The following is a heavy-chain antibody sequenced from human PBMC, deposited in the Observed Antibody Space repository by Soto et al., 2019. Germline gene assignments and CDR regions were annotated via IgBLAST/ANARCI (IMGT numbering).Heavy chain of an antibody. CDR3: AKDYWGRERDVLRYFDWLSYFDY. D-gene: IGHD3-9*01. CDR1: GYTFTSYG. J-gene: IGHJ4*02. Sequence: GASVKVSCKASGYTFTSYGISWVRQAPGQGLEWMGWISAYNGNTDYAQKLQGRVTMTTDTSTSTAYMELRSLRSDDTAVYYCAKDYWGRERDVLRYFDWLSYFDYWGQGTLVTVSS. CDR2: ISAYNGNT. V-gene: IGHV1-18*01.